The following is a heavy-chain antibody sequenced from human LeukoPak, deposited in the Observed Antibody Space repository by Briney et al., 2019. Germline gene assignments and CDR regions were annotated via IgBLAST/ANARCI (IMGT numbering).Heavy chain of an antibody. V-gene: IGHV4-34*01. CDR3: ARGVDYYGSGSHEVDY. J-gene: IGHJ4*02. D-gene: IGHD3-10*01. CDR1: GGSFSGYY. CDR2: INHSGST. Sequence: SETLSLTCAVYGGSFSGYYWSWIRQPPGKGLEWIGEINHSGSTNYNPSLKSRVTISVDTSKNQFSLKLSSVTAADTAVYYCARGVDYYGSGSHEVDYWGQGTLVTVSS.